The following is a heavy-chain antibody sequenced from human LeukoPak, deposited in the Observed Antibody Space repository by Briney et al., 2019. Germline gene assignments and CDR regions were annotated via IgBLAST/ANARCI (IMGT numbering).Heavy chain of an antibody. CDR2: INSDGSST. CDR3: ARVLKVPVFDYYGMDV. V-gene: IGHV3-74*01. Sequence: GGSLRLSCAASGFTFSSYWMHWVRQAPGKGLVWVSRINSDGSSTSYADSVKGRFTISRDNAKNTLYLQMNSLRAEDTAVYYCARVLKVPVFDYYGMDVWGQGTTVTVSS. CDR1: GFTFSSYW. D-gene: IGHD2-2*01. J-gene: IGHJ6*02.